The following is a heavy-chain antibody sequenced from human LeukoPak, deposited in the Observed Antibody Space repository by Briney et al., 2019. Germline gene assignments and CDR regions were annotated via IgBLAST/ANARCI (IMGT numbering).Heavy chain of an antibody. J-gene: IGHJ6*02. CDR2: IYYSGST. CDR1: GGSISSGGYY. D-gene: IGHD3-22*01. V-gene: IGHV4-31*03. Sequence: SETLSLTCTVSGGSISSGGYYWSWIRQHPGKGLEWIGYIYYSGSTYYNPSLKSRVTISVDTSKNQFSLKLSSVTAADTAVYYCARDSPNYYDSSGYRYYYYYGMDVWGQGTTVTVSS. CDR3: ARDSPNYYDSSGYRYYYYYGMDV.